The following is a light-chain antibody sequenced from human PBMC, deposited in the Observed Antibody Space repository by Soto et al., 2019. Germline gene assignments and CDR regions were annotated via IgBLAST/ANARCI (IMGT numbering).Light chain of an antibody. J-gene: IGKJ5*01. CDR3: QQRSNWIT. CDR1: QSVDNN. CDR2: GAS. V-gene: IGKV3-15*01. Sequence: IVMTQSPATLSVSPGEGVTLSCRASQSVDNNLAWYQQKPGQAPRLLIYGASTRATGIPARFSGSGSVTDFTLTISSLEPEDFAVYYCQQRSNWITFGQGTRLEI.